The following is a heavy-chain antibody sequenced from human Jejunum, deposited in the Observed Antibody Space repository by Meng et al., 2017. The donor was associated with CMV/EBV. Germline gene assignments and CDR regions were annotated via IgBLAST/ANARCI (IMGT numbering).Heavy chain of an antibody. CDR3: AKSTTNTWSTFDS. CDR2: ISGSGGGT. V-gene: IGHV3-23*01. D-gene: IGHD1-1*01. J-gene: IGHJ4*02. CDR1: GFSVSTYA. Sequence: GFSVSTYAMTWVRQAPGKGLEWVSTISGSGGGTLYYADSVKGRFTISRDNPKNTLYLQMNSLTVEDTAVYYCAKSTTNTWSTFDSWGQGSRVTVSS.